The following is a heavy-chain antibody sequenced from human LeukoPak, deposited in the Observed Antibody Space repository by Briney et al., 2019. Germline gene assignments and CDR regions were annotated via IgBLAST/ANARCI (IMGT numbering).Heavy chain of an antibody. V-gene: IGHV3-7*03. CDR2: IKQDGSEK. Sequence: GPLRLSCAASGFTFSSYWMSWVRQAPGKGLEWVANIKQDGSEKYYVDSVKGRFTISRDNAKNSLYLQMNSLRAEDTAVYYCARESYYYDSSGYYFWGQGTLVTVSS. CDR3: ARESYYYDSSGYYF. J-gene: IGHJ4*02. D-gene: IGHD3-22*01. CDR1: GFTFSSYW.